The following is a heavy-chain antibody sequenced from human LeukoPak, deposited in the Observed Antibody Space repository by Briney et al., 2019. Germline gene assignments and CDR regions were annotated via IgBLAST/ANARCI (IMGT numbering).Heavy chain of an antibody. J-gene: IGHJ4*02. Sequence: SETLSLTCTVSGGSISSYYWSWIRQPPGKGLEWIGYIYYSGGTNYNPSLKSRVTISVDTSKNQFSLKLSSVTAADTAVYYCARREYGLFDYWGQGTLVTVSS. D-gene: IGHD2/OR15-2a*01. V-gene: IGHV4-59*08. CDR1: GGSISSYY. CDR3: ARREYGLFDY. CDR2: IYYSGGT.